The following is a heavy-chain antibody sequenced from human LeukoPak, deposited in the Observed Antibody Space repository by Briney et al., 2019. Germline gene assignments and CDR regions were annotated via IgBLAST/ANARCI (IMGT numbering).Heavy chain of an antibody. CDR2: IDPNSGGT. D-gene: IGHD2-2*01. V-gene: IGHV1-2*04. J-gene: IGHJ4*02. CDR3: ARALTREVPSAIFYFDY. CDR1: GYTFTSYY. Sequence: ASVKVSCKASGYTFTSYYMHWVRQAPGQGLEWMGWIDPNSGGTNYAQKFQGWVTMTRDTSISTAYMELSRLRSDDTAVYYCARALTREVPSAIFYFDYWGQGTLVTVSS.